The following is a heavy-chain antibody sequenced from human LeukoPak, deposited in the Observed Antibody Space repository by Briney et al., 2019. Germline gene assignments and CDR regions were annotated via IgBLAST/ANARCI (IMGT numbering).Heavy chain of an antibody. D-gene: IGHD2-21*02. V-gene: IGHV4-59*01. CDR2: IYYSGST. J-gene: IGHJ4*02. CDR3: ARAPGVMTAFDY. CDR1: GGSISNYY. Sequence: SETLSLTCTVSGGSISNYYWSWIRQPPGKGLEWIAFIYYSGSTNYNPSLRSRVTISVETSKNQFSLKLSSVTAADTAVYYCARAPGVMTAFDYWGQGALVTVSS.